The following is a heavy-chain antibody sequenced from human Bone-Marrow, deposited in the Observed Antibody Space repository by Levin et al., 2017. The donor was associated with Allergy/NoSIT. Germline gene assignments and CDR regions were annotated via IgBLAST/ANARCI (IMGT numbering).Heavy chain of an antibody. J-gene: IGHJ4*02. CDR2: ISYDGSNK. CDR3: AKDPSIVATILAHPGAADY. D-gene: IGHD5-12*01. Sequence: LSLTCAASGFTFSSYGMHWVRQAPGKGLEWVAVISYDGSNKYYADSVKGRFTISRDNSKNTLYLQMNSLRAEDTAVYYCAKDPSIVATILAHPGAADYWGQGTLVTVSS. CDR1: GFTFSSYG. V-gene: IGHV3-30*18.